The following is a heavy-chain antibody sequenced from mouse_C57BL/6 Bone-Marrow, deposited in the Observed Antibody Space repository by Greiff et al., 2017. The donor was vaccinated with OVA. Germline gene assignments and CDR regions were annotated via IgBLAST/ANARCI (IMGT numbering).Heavy chain of an antibody. CDR1: GYSITSGYY. CDR2: ISYDGSN. CDR3: ARGVGNPYAMDY. V-gene: IGHV3-6*01. J-gene: IGHJ4*01. Sequence: DVKLQESGPGLVKPSQSLSLTCSVTGYSITSGYYWNWIRQFPGNKLEWMGYISYDGSNNYNPSLKNRISITRDTSKNQFFLKLNSVTTEDTATYYCARGVGNPYAMDYWGQGTSVTVSS. D-gene: IGHD2-1*01.